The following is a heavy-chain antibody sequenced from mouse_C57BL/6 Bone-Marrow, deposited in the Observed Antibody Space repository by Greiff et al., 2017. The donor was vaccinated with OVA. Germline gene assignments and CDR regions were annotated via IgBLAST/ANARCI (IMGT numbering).Heavy chain of an antibody. Sequence: EVKLVESGGGLVQPGGSLKLSCAASGFTFSDYGMAWVRQAPRKGPEWVAFISNLAYSIYYADTVTGRFTISRENAKNTLYLEMSSLRSEDTAMYYCARHEGGGGYYYAMDYWGQGTSVTVSS. CDR1: GFTFSDYG. CDR2: ISNLAYSI. CDR3: ARHEGGGGYYYAMDY. V-gene: IGHV5-15*04. J-gene: IGHJ4*01.